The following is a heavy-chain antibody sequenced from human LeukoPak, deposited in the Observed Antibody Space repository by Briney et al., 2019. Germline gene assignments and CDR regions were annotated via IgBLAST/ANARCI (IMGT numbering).Heavy chain of an antibody. Sequence: SVKVSCKASGGTFSSYAISWVRQAPGQGLEWMGGIIPIFGTANYAQKFQGRVTITADKSTSTAYMELSSLRSEDTAVYYCARSYYYASGGHLDYWGQGTLVTVSS. CDR2: IIPIFGTA. V-gene: IGHV1-69*06. D-gene: IGHD3-10*01. CDR1: GGTFSSYA. CDR3: ARSYYYASGGHLDY. J-gene: IGHJ4*02.